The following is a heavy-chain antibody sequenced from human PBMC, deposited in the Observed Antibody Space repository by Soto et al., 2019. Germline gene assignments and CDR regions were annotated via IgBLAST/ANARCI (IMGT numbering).Heavy chain of an antibody. J-gene: IGHJ4*02. CDR3: ARRVAVAKPYFDY. Sequence: QLQLPESGPGLVKPSETLSLTCTASGGSISSNSDYWGWIRQPPGKGLEWIGSIYSSGGTYYNPSLKSRVTISVDTSKNQFSLKLTSVTAADTAVYYCARRVAVAKPYFDYWGQGILVTVSS. CDR2: IYSSGGT. V-gene: IGHV4-39*01. D-gene: IGHD6-19*01. CDR1: GGSISSNSDY.